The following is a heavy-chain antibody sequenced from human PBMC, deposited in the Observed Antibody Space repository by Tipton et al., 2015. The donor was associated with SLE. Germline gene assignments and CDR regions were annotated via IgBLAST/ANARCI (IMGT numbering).Heavy chain of an antibody. CDR3: ARVSTRITMVFVNCFFDY. J-gene: IGHJ4*02. V-gene: IGHV4-4*02. CDR1: GASITSSDW. Sequence: GLVKPSGTLSLTCAVSGASITSSDWWSWVRQPPGKGLEYIGEIHHRGSTNYKSSLRGRVTISVDKSKNQFSLKLTSVTAADTAVYYCARVSTRITMVFVNCFFDYWGQGTLVTVSS. CDR2: IHHRGST. D-gene: IGHD3-10*01.